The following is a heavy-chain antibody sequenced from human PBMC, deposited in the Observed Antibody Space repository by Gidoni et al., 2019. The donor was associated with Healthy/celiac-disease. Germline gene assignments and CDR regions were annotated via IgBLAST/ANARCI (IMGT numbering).Heavy chain of an antibody. D-gene: IGHD6-13*01. CDR2: IWYDGSNQ. Sequence: VQLVESGGGVVQPGSSLRLSCAAAGFPLSRYGMHWGRQAPGKGLEWVAVIWYDGSNQYYADSVKRPFTISRDNSKNTLYLQMNSLRAEDTAVYYCARDLAARGAAAGATFDYWGQGTLVTVSS. V-gene: IGHV3-33*01. CDR3: ARDLAARGAAAGATFDY. CDR1: GFPLSRYG. J-gene: IGHJ4*02.